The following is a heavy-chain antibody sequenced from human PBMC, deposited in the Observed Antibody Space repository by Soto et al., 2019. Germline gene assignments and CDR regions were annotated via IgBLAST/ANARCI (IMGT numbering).Heavy chain of an antibody. CDR3: ERVGGTRGWY. CDR1: SDSITNYY. V-gene: IGHV4-59*01. D-gene: IGHD2-15*01. CDR2: IHDSGRN. Sequence: QVQLQESGPGLVKPSETLSLTCTVSSDSITNYYWSWIRQAPGKGLEWIGYIHDSGRNNYNPSLKSQVKISVDTPKQQFSHQLNSVTAAHTAVYYCERVGGTRGWYWGQGTLVTVSS. J-gene: IGHJ4*02.